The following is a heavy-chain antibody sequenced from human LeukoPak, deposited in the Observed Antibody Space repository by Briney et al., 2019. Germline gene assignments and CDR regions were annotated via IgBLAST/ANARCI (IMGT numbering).Heavy chain of an antibody. CDR2: IIPIFGTA. Sequence: SVKASCKASGGTFSSYAISWVRQAPGQGLEWMGGIIPIFGTANYAQKFQGRVTITADESTSTAYMELSSLRSEDTAVYYCARERSEGIQRGYYFDYWGQGTLVTVSS. V-gene: IGHV1-69*13. D-gene: IGHD5-18*01. CDR3: ARERSEGIQRGYYFDY. CDR1: GGTFSSYA. J-gene: IGHJ4*02.